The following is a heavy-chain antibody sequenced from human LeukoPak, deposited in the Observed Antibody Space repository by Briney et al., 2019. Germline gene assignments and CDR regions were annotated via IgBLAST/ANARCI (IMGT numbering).Heavy chain of an antibody. CDR1: GGSISSSTYY. CDR2: IYYSGST. J-gene: IGHJ4*02. CDR3: ARTRGAAGTNY. D-gene: IGHD6-13*01. V-gene: IGHV4-39*01. Sequence: SETLSLTCTVSGGSISSSTYYWGWIRQPPGKGLEWIGSIYYSGSTYCNPSLKSRVTISVDTSKNQFSLSSVTAADTAVYYCARTRGAAGTNYWGQGTLVTVSS.